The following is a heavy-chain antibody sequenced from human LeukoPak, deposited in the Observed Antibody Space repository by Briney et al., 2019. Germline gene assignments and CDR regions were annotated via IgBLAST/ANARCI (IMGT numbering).Heavy chain of an antibody. CDR1: QFTFSSYS. Sequence: GGSLTLSCAASQFTFSSYSMNWVRQAPGKGLEWVSSINRDATHIYYADSLRGRFIISRDDAKNSLYLQMNSLRAEDTAAYYCVRLRRNSDSSGYYYYYDYWGQGTLVTVSS. J-gene: IGHJ4*02. V-gene: IGHV3-21*01. D-gene: IGHD3-22*01. CDR2: INRDATHI. CDR3: VRLRRNSDSSGYYYYYDY.